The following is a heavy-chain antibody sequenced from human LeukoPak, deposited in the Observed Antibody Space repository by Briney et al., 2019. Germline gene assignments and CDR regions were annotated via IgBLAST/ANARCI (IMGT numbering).Heavy chain of an antibody. D-gene: IGHD2-15*01. V-gene: IGHV3-30-3*01. CDR2: ISYDGSNK. CDR3: ARVDCSGGSCYANDY. Sequence: PGGSLRLSCAASGFTFSSYAMHWVRQAPGKGLEWVAVISYDGSNKYYADSVKARFTISRDNSKNTLYLQMNSLRAEDTAVYYCARVDCSGGSCYANDYWGQGTLVTVSS. J-gene: IGHJ4*02. CDR1: GFTFSSYA.